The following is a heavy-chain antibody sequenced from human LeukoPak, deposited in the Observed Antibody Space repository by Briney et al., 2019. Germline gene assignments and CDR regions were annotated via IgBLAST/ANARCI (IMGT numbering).Heavy chain of an antibody. V-gene: IGHV3-43*01. CDR1: GFTFDDYT. J-gene: IGHJ6*03. CDR2: ISGDGGST. Sequence: GGSLRLSCAASGFTFDDYTIHWVRQVPGKGLEWVSLISGDGGSTYYADSVKGRFTISRDNSKNSLYLQMNSLRVEDMALYYCAKAGGYEAYYMDVWGKGTTVTVSS. CDR3: AKAGGYEAYYMDV. D-gene: IGHD3-3*01.